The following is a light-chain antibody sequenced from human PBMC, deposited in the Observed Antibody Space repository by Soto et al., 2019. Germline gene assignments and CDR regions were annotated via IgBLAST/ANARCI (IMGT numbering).Light chain of an antibody. CDR2: GAS. V-gene: IGKV3-20*01. J-gene: IGKJ1*01. CDR3: QQYETSPRT. Sequence: EIVLTQSPGTLSLSPWERTTLSCRASQSVSSNFLDWYQQTPGQAPRLLIYGASSRATGIPDRFSGSGSGTDFTLTISRLEPEDFAVYYCQQYETSPRTFGQGTKVDIK. CDR1: QSVSSNF.